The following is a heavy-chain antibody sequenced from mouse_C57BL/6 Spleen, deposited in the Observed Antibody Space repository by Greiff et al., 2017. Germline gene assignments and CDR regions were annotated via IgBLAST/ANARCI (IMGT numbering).Heavy chain of an antibody. CDR2: INPNNGGT. Sequence: EVKLQESGPELVKPGASVKIPCNASGYTFTDYNMDWVKQSHGKSLEWIGDINPNNGGTIYNQKFKGKATLTVDKSSSTAYMELRSLTSEDTAVYYCAIDSSGLYAMDYWGQGTSVTVSS. D-gene: IGHD3-2*02. V-gene: IGHV1-18*01. CDR1: GYTFTDYN. J-gene: IGHJ4*01. CDR3: AIDSSGLYAMDY.